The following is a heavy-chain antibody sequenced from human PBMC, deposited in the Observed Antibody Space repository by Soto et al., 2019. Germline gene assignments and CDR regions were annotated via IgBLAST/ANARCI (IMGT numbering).Heavy chain of an antibody. CDR2: IDPSDSYT. D-gene: IGHD5-12*01. J-gene: IGHJ6*02. V-gene: IGHV5-10-1*01. Sequence: XESLKISCKGSGYNFTTYWISWVRQMPGKGLEWMGRIDPSDSYTNYSPSFQGHVTISADKSINTAYLQWSSLKASDTAIYYCARHVKMATIYGMDVWGQGTTVTVSS. CDR3: ARHVKMATIYGMDV. CDR1: GYNFTTYW.